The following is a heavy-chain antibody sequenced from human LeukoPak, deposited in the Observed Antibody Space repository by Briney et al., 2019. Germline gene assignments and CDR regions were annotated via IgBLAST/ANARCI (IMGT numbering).Heavy chain of an antibody. V-gene: IGHV1-69*01. D-gene: IGHD3-22*01. CDR1: GGTFSSYA. CDR3: ARDPLPTYYYENWFDP. J-gene: IGHJ5*02. CDR2: IIPIFGTA. Sequence: SVKVSCKASGGTFSSYAISWVRQAPGQGLEWMGGIIPIFGTANYAQKFQGRVTITADESTSAAYMELSSLRSEDTAVYYCARDPLPTYYYENWFDPWGQGTLVTVSS.